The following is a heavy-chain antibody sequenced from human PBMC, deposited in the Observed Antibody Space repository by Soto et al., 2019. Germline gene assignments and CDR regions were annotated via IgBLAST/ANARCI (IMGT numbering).Heavy chain of an antibody. CDR1: GGTFSSYT. J-gene: IGHJ3*02. CDR3: AREVMIVVVSGAFDI. V-gene: IGHV1-69*08. CDR2: IIPILGIA. D-gene: IGHD3-22*01. Sequence: QVQLVQSGAEVKKPGSSVKVSCKASGGTFSSYTISWVRQAPGQGLEWMGRIIPILGIANYAQKFQGRVTITADKSTSTAYMELSSLRSEDTAVYYCAREVMIVVVSGAFDIWGQGTMVTVSS.